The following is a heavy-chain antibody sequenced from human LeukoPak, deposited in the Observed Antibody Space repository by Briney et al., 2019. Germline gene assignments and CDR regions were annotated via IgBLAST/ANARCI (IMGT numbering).Heavy chain of an antibody. V-gene: IGHV4-59*01. Sequence: SETLSLTCAVSGDSISSDYWSWVRQPPGKGLEWIGYIYYTGSTNYNPSLKSRVNITVDTYKNQFSLRPTYVTAEYTAMYFCPREEMPGNFDYWGQGILVTVSS. J-gene: IGHJ4*02. CDR3: PREEMPGNFDY. D-gene: IGHD1-26*01. CDR2: IYYTGST. CDR1: GDSISSDY.